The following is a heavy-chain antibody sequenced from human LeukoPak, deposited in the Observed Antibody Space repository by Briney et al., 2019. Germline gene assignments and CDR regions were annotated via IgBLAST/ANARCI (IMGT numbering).Heavy chain of an antibody. J-gene: IGHJ4*02. CDR1: GFTLSSYA. CDR2: ISNSGGST. V-gene: IGHV3-23*01. CDR3: AKDQVFGWIQLWSPFDY. Sequence: GGSLRLSCAASGFTLSSYAMTWVRQAPGKGLEWVSSISNSGGSTYYADSVKGRFTISRDNSKNTLYLQMNSLRAEDTAVYYCAKDQVFGWIQLWSPFDYWGQGTLVTVSS. D-gene: IGHD5-18*01.